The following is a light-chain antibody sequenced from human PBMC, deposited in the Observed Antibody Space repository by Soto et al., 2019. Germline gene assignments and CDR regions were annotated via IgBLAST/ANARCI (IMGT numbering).Light chain of an antibody. CDR2: EVR. V-gene: IGLV2-14*01. J-gene: IGLJ2*01. CDR1: MRDIGAYNL. Sequence: QSVLTQPASVSGSPGQSITISCAGTMRDIGAYNLVSWYQQHPGKAPRLIFYEVRNRPPAIPLRFSASKSGNTASLPLSRLQAEDEAQYFFSSFTPKSTLQFRRGTKLTVL. CDR3: SSFTPKSTLQ.